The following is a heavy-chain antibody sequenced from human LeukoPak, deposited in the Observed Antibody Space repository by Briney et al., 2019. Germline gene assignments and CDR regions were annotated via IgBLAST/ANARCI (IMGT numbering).Heavy chain of an antibody. J-gene: IGHJ5*02. V-gene: IGHV3-53*01. D-gene: IGHD4-17*01. CDR3: IVFGDSNH. CDR2: IHSSGGT. CDR1: GFTGSNNY. Sequence: GGSLRLSCAASGFTGSNNYMSWVRQAPGKGLEWVSAIHSSGGTYYADSVKGRFTISRDTSKNTLYLQVNSLRVEDTAVYYCIVFGDSNHWGQGTLVTVSS.